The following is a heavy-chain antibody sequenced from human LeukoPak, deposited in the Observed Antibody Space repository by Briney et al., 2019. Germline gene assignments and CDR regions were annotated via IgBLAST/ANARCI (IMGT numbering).Heavy chain of an antibody. D-gene: IGHD1-14*01. CDR2: ISHSGST. CDR1: GGSFSGYY. Sequence: SETLSLTCAVYGGSFSGYYWSWIRQPPGKGLEWIGEISHSGSTNYNPSLKSRVTISVDTSKNQFSLKLSSVTAADTAVYYCAKGLTHYYYYGMDVWGQGTTVTVSS. CDR3: AKGLTHYYYYGMDV. J-gene: IGHJ6*02. V-gene: IGHV4-34*01.